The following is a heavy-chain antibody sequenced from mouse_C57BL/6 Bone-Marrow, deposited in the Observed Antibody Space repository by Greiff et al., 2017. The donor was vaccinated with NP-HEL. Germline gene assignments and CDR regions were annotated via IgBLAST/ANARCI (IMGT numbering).Heavy chain of an antibody. CDR2: IDPSDSYT. D-gene: IGHD2-5*01. Sequence: QVQLQQPGAELVRPGTSVKLSCKASGYTFTSYWMHWVKQRPGQGLEWIGVIDPSDSYTKYNQKFKGKATLTVDTSSSTAYMQLSSLTSEDSAVYYCARSTYYSNYVPMDYWGQGTSVTVSS. CDR1: GYTFTSYW. CDR3: ARSTYYSNYVPMDY. J-gene: IGHJ4*01. V-gene: IGHV1-59*01.